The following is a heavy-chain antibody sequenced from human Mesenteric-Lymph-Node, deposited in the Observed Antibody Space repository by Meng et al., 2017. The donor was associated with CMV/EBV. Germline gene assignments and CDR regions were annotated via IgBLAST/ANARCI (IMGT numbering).Heavy chain of an antibody. J-gene: IGHJ4*02. CDR3: ARDNRDWACDY. D-gene: IGHD3-9*01. Sequence: GESLKISCEASGFTLSSYWMSWVRQTPGKGLEWVSFIRQDGNDKFYVDSVKGRFTVSRDNSKSTLYLQMDSLRPEDTAVYYCARDNRDWACDYWGRGALVTVSS. V-gene: IGHV3-30*02. CDR2: IRQDGNDK. CDR1: GFTLSSYW.